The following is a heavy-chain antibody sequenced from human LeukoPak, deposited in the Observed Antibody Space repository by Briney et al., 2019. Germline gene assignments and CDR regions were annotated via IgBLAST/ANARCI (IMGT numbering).Heavy chain of an antibody. CDR1: GFSFSSYA. V-gene: IGHV3-23*01. CDR2: ITGSGRTST. Sequence: GGSLRLPCAASGFSFSSYAMSWVRQAPGKGLEWVSAITGSGRTSTYYADSVKGRFTISRDNSKNTLWLQMNSLRAEDTAVYYCAKDLEKYSGSYLGAFDIWGQGTMVTASS. CDR3: AKDLEKYSGSYLGAFDI. D-gene: IGHD1-26*01. J-gene: IGHJ3*02.